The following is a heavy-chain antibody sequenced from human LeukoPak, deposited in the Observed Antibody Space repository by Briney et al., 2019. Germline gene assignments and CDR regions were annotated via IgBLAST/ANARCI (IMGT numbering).Heavy chain of an antibody. Sequence: CLWIRQPAGKGLEWIGRIYTSGSTNYNPSLKSRVTMSVDTSKNQFSLKLSSVTAADTAVYYCARDGTVSWYFDLWGRGTLVTVSS. D-gene: IGHD1-1*01. CDR3: ARDGTVSWYFDL. J-gene: IGHJ2*01. V-gene: IGHV4-4*07. CDR2: IYTSGST.